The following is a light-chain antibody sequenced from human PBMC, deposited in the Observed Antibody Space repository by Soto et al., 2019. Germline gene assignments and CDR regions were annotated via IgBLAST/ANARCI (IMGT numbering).Light chain of an antibody. Sequence: QSVLTQPASVSGSPGQSITISCAGTRDDIGAYDYVPWYQQHPGNAPKLLVYEVTNRPSGVSDRFSGSKSGNTASLTISGLQAEDEADYYCNSYTNSSAVVFGGGTKATVL. CDR2: EVT. J-gene: IGLJ2*01. CDR1: RDDIGAYDY. CDR3: NSYTNSSAVV. V-gene: IGLV2-14*01.